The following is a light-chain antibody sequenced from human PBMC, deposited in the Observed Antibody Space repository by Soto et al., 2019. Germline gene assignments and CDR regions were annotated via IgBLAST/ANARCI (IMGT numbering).Light chain of an antibody. CDR3: PQYAYSRRT. CDR1: PIVSNNW. V-gene: IGKV3-20*01. J-gene: IGKJ1*01. CDR2: GVS. Sequence: ETVLMQSPGTLSLSPGXRATLSCRPSPIVSNNWLAWYQPKPGQAPRLLIYGVSTRSPGIPDRFSGSTSETDFTLTIIRVEPEVVAVYYCPQYAYSRRTFGQATK.